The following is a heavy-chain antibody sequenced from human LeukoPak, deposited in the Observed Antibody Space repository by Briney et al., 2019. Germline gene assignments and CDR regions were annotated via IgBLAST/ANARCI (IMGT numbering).Heavy chain of an antibody. Sequence: GGSLRLSCAASGFTFSDYYMSWIRQAPGKGLEWVSYISSSGSTIYYADSVKGRFTISRDNAKNSLYLQMNSLRAEDTAVYYCARADCSPYNWFDPWGQGTLVTVSS. CDR3: ARADCSPYNWFDP. D-gene: IGHD2-21*02. J-gene: IGHJ5*02. V-gene: IGHV3-11*01. CDR2: ISSSGSTI. CDR1: GFTFSDYY.